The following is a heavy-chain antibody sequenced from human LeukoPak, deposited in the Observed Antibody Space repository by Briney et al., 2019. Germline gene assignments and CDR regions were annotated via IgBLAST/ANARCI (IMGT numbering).Heavy chain of an antibody. Sequence: GGSLRLSCAASGFTFSSYEMNWVRQAPGKGLKWVSYISSSGSTIYYADSVKGRFTISRDNAKNSLYLQMNSLRAEDTAVYYCARDDSSFGTSFDIWGQGTMVTVSS. D-gene: IGHD3-22*01. J-gene: IGHJ3*02. CDR2: ISSSGSTI. CDR1: GFTFSSYE. V-gene: IGHV3-48*03. CDR3: ARDDSSFGTSFDI.